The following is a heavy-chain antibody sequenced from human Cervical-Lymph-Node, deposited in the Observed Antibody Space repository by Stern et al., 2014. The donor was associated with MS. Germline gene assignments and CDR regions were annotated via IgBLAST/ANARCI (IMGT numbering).Heavy chain of an antibody. CDR1: GLTFSTSF. Sequence: EVQLVESGGGLVQPGGSLRLSCEASGLTFSTSFMHWVRQAPGKGLVWVSRMDCHGSNRTYADSGRGRFIISRDNAKNTLYLQMNSMRAEDTAVYYCARGGRSSSLDYWGQGTLVTVSS. CDR3: ARGGRSSSLDY. J-gene: IGHJ4*02. CDR2: MDCHGSNR. D-gene: IGHD6-6*01. V-gene: IGHV3-74*02.